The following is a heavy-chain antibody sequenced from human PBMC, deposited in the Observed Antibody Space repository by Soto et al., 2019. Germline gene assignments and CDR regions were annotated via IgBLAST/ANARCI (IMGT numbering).Heavy chain of an antibody. D-gene: IGHD6-13*01. CDR3: ARHRAAAAPYYYYYAMDV. J-gene: IGHJ6*02. CDR1: GGSISSGHW. Sequence: QVQLQESGPGLVKPSGTLSLTCAVSGGSISSGHWWSWVRQPPGKGLEWIGEIYHSGSTNYNPSLKSRVTISVGKSKIDFSLRLSSVTAADTAVYYCARHRAAAAPYYYYYAMDVWGQGTTVTVSS. V-gene: IGHV4-4*02. CDR2: IYHSGST.